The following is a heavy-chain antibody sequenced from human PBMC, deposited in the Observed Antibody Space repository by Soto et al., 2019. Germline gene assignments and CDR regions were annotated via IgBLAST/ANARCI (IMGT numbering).Heavy chain of an antibody. CDR3: ATTVTRLIAFDV. D-gene: IGHD4-17*01. CDR1: GCTVRSHY. V-gene: IGHV3-53*01. J-gene: IGHJ3*01. Sequence: GWSLRISGAACGCTVRSHYRSWVRQTPGKGLEWVSILYASDSTFYADSVEGRFTISRDNSKNTVYLQLNSLRAEDTAGYYCATTVTRLIAFDVWGQGKIV. CDR2: LYASDST.